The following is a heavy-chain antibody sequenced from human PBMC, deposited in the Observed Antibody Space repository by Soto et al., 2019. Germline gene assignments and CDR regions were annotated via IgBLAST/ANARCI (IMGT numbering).Heavy chain of an antibody. V-gene: IGHV1-46*01. CDR1: GYTFSSSY. CDR2: INPSGFST. J-gene: IGHJ6*02. D-gene: IGHD5-18*01. Sequence: QVQLVQSGAEVKKPGASVKISCKASGYTFSSSYIHWVRQPPGQALVWMGLINPSGFSTDYAQTFQGRVTVTRDTSTSTVYMELSSLRSEDTAVYYCASGGYTYGFSAMDVWGPGTTVAVSS. CDR3: ASGGYTYGFSAMDV.